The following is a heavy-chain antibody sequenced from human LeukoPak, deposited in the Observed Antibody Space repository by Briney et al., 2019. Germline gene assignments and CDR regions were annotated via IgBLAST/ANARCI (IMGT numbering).Heavy chain of an antibody. D-gene: IGHD3-10*01. J-gene: IGHJ4*02. CDR3: ARVHYGSASYHAY. V-gene: IGHV1-69*04. CDR2: IIPILGIA. Sequence: SVKVSCKASGGTFSSDAISWVRQAPGQGLEWMGRIIPILGIANYAQKFQGRVTITADKSTSTAYMELSSLRSEDTAVYYCARVHYGSASYHAYWGQGTLVTVSS. CDR1: GGTFSSDA.